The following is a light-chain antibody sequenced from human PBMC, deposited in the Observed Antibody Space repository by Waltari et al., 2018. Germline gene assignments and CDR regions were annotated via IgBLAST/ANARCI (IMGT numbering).Light chain of an antibody. CDR2: GKN. V-gene: IGLV3-19*01. CDR3: NSRDSSGTHLV. J-gene: IGLJ3*02. CDR1: SLRSYY. Sequence: SSELTQDHAVSVALGQTVRITCKGDSLRSYYASWYKQKPGQAPVLVIYGKNNRPSGIPDRFSGSSSGNTASLTITGAQAEDEADYYCNSRDSSGTHLVFGGGTKLTVL.